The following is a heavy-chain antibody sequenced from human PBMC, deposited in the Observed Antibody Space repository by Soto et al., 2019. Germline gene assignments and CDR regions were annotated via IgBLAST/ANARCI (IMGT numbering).Heavy chain of an antibody. J-gene: IGHJ4*02. CDR1: GFTFTGSA. V-gene: IGHV1-58*01. D-gene: IGHD2-15*01. CDR3: ASGRYCSGGSGYW. CDR2: IAVGSGYT. Sequence: SVKSSWKASGFTFTGSAFQLVRQARGQRLGWIGWIAVGSGYTNYAQRFQDRVTLTRDMSTATTYMELSRLRAEDTAVYYWASGRYCSGGSGYWWGQGTLVTVPS.